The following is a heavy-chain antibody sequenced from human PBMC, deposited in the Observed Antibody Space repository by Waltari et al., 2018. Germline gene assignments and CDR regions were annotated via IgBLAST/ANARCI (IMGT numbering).Heavy chain of an antibody. CDR2: FDPEDGGT. CDR3: ATDGRGSTVVSRHWYFDL. V-gene: IGHV1-24*01. CDR1: GYTLTELS. J-gene: IGHJ2*01. Sequence: QVQLVQSGAEVKKPGASVKVSCKVSGYTLTELSMHWVRQAPGKGLEWMGGFDPEDGGTIYAQKFQGRVTMTEDTSTDTAYMELSSLRSEDTAVYYCATDGRGSTVVSRHWYFDLWGRGTLVTVSS. D-gene: IGHD4-17*01.